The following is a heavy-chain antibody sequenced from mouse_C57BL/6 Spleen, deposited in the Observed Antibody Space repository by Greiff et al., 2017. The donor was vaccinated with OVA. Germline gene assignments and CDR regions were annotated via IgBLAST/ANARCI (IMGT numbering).Heavy chain of an antibody. J-gene: IGHJ3*01. D-gene: IGHD1-1*01. CDR3: ARYYYGTGFAY. Sequence: VQLVESGGGLVKPGGSLKLSCAASGFTFSDYGMHWVRQAPETGLEWVAYISSDSSTIYYADTVKGRFTISRDNAKNTLFLQMTSLRSEDTAMYYCARYYYGTGFAYWGQGTLVTVSA. V-gene: IGHV5-17*01. CDR1: GFTFSDYG. CDR2: ISSDSSTI.